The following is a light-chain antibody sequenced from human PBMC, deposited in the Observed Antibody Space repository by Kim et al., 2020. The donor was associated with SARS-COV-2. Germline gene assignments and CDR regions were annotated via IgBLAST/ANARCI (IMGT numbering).Light chain of an antibody. CDR2: NNN. V-gene: IGLV1-44*01. CDR3: AAWDDSLNGWV. CDR1: SSNIGSNT. Sequence: GQRVTVSCSGSSSNIGSNTVNWYQQLPGTAPKLLIYNNNQRPSGVPDRFSGSKSGTSASLVISGFQSEDEADYYCAAWDDSLNGWVFGGGTQLTVL. J-gene: IGLJ3*02.